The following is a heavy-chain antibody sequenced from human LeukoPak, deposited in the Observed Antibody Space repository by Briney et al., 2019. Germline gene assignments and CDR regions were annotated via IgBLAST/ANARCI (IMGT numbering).Heavy chain of an antibody. Sequence: ASVKVSCKASGHTFTGYYMHWVRQAPGKGLEWMGSFDPEDGETNYAQKFHGRVTMTDDTSTDTAYMELTSLRSEDTAVYYCVTALVGYVSGWPEGWGQGTLVTVSS. V-gene: IGHV1-24*01. D-gene: IGHD6-19*01. CDR2: FDPEDGET. CDR3: VTALVGYVSGWPEG. CDR1: GHTFTGYY. J-gene: IGHJ4*02.